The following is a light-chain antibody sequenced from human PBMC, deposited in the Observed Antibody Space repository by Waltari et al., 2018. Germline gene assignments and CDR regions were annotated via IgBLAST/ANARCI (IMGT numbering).Light chain of an antibody. CDR3: QQYYRSRT. Sequence: DIVMTQSPDSLAVSLGEWATIDCKSSQSVFYRSDNKNYLAWYQHKPGQPPKLLFYWASTRESGVPDRFSASGSGTDFTLTINNLQAEDVAVYYCQQYYRSRTFGQGTKVEIK. CDR2: WAS. J-gene: IGKJ1*01. V-gene: IGKV4-1*01. CDR1: QSVFYRSDNKNY.